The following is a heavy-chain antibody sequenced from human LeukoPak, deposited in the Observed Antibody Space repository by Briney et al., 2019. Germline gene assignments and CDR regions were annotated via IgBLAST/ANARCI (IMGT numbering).Heavy chain of an antibody. CDR1: GYTFTSYG. D-gene: IGHD3-10*01. J-gene: IGHJ5*02. Sequence: ASVKVSCKASGYTFTSYGISWVRQAPGQGLEWMGWISAYNGNTSYAQKLQGRVTMTTDTSTSTAYMELSSLRSEDTAVYYCARGETELLWFGPWGQGTLVTVSS. CDR2: ISAYNGNT. V-gene: IGHV1-18*01. CDR3: ARGETELLWFGP.